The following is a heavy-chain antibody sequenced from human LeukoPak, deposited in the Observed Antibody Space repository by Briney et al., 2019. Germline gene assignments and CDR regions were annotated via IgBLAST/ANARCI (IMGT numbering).Heavy chain of an antibody. V-gene: IGHV3-43*02. CDR3: AKDNHPDAFDI. CDR2: ISGDGDST. Sequence: GGSLRLSCVISGFTFDDYAMHWVRQAPGKGLEWVSLISGDGDSTYYADSVKGRFTISRDNSKNSLYLQVNSLRTEDTALYYCAKDNHPDAFDIWGQGTMVTVSS. J-gene: IGHJ3*02. CDR1: GFTFDDYA.